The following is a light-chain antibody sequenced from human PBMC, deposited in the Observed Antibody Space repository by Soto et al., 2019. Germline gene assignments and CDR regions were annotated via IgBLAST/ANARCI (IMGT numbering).Light chain of an antibody. V-gene: IGKV3D-15*01. Sequence: EIVLTQSPGTLSLSPGETATLSCRASQTVNSDYLAWFQQRPGQAPRLLIYGTSTRATGVPTTISGSGSGTEFTLTISSLQSEDFAVYYCQQYNSWPLTFGGGTKVDIK. CDR1: QTVNSD. J-gene: IGKJ4*01. CDR3: QQYNSWPLT. CDR2: GTS.